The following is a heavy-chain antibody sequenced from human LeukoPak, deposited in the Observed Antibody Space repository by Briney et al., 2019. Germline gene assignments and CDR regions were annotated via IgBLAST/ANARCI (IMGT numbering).Heavy chain of an antibody. CDR2: ISWNSRSI. D-gene: IGHD2-2*01. CDR3: AKGGAVVVPAALDY. V-gene: IGHV3-9*01. J-gene: IGHJ4*02. Sequence: GGSLRLSCAASGFTFDDYAMHWVRQAPGKGLEWVSGISWNSRSIGYADSVKGRFTISRDNAKNSLYLQMNSLRAEDTALYYCAKGGAVVVPAALDYWGQGTLVTVSS. CDR1: GFTFDDYA.